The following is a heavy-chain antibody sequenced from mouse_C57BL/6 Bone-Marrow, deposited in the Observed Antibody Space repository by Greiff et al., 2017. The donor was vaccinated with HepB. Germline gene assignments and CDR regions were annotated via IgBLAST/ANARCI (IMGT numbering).Heavy chain of an antibody. CDR2: IWSGGST. V-gene: IGHV2-4*01. Sequence: QVQLQQSGPGLVQPSQSLSITCTVSGFSLTSYGVHWVRQPPGKGLEWLGVIWSGGSTDYNAAFISRLSISKDNSKSQVFFKMNSLQADDTAIYYCAISDAQGFAYWGQGTLVTVSA. CDR1: GFSLTSYG. CDR3: AISDAQGFAY. J-gene: IGHJ3*01. D-gene: IGHD3-2*02.